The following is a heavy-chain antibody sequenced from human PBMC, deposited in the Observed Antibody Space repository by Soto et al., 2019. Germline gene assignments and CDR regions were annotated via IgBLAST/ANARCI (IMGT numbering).Heavy chain of an antibody. J-gene: IGHJ6*02. CDR1: GGSISSYY. CDR2: IYYSGST. Sequence: SETLSLTCTVSGGSISSYYWSWIRQPPGKGLEWIGYIYYSGSTNYNPSLKSRVTISVDTSKNQFSLKLSSVAAAETAVYYCARTDYYYYGMDVWGQGTTVTVS. V-gene: IGHV4-59*01. CDR3: ARTDYYYYGMDV.